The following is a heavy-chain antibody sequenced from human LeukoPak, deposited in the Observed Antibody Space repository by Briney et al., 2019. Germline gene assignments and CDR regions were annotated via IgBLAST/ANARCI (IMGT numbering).Heavy chain of an antibody. J-gene: IGHJ4*02. CDR2: VSVSGGST. Sequence: GGSLRLSCAASGFIFSSYAMSWVRQAPGKGLQWVSGVSVSGGSTYYADSVKGRFTVSRDNSKNTLYLQMNHLRAEDSAVYYCAKGGSSGWYDEFDYWGQGTLVTVSS. CDR1: GFIFSSYA. V-gene: IGHV3-23*01. CDR3: AKGGSSGWYDEFDY. D-gene: IGHD6-19*01.